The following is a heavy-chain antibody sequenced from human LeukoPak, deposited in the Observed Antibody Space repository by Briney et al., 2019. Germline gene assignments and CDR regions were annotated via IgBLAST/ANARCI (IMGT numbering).Heavy chain of an antibody. Sequence: GGSLRLSCAASGFTFSSYAMHWVRQAPGKGLEWVAVISYDGSNKYYADSVKGRFTISRDNAKNSLYLQMNSLRAEDTAVYYCATLYDFWSGQTVFQHWGQGTLVTVSS. V-gene: IGHV3-30-3*01. D-gene: IGHD3-3*01. CDR3: ATLYDFWSGQTVFQH. CDR1: GFTFSSYA. CDR2: ISYDGSNK. J-gene: IGHJ1*01.